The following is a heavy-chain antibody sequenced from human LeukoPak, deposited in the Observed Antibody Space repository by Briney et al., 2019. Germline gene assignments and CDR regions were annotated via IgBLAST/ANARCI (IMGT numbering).Heavy chain of an antibody. Sequence: GGSLRLFCEVSGFTFGSYVMHWVRQVPGKGLVWVSRIHIDGSSTKYADSVKGRFIISRDNAKNTLYLQLNSLRAEDTALYYCGRGDLVATQLIEYWGQGTLVIVSS. J-gene: IGHJ4*02. CDR3: GRGDLVATQLIEY. V-gene: IGHV3-74*03. CDR1: GFTFGSYV. D-gene: IGHD5-12*01. CDR2: IHIDGSST.